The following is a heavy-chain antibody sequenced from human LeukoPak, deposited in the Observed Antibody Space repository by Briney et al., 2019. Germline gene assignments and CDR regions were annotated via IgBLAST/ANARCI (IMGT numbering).Heavy chain of an antibody. D-gene: IGHD6-19*01. Sequence: SVKVSCKASGGTFSSYAISWVRQAPGQGLEWMGGIITIFGTANYAQKFQGRVTITADKSTSTAYMELSSLRSEDTAVYYCARSPPYSSGLYYYYYYYMDVWGKGTTVTVSS. CDR1: GGTFSSYA. CDR2: IITIFGTA. J-gene: IGHJ6*03. V-gene: IGHV1-69*06. CDR3: ARSPPYSSGLYYYYYYYMDV.